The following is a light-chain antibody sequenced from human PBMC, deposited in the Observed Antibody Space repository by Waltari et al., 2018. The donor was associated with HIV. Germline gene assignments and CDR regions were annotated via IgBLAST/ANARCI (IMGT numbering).Light chain of an antibody. V-gene: IGLV3-1*01. CDR3: QAWDSRFTYV. J-gene: IGLJ1*01. Sequence: SYELTQPPSVSVSPGQTASITCPGDKLGQKYASWYQQKPGQSPVLVIYQDSKRPSGIPERFSGSNSGNTATLTISGTQAMDEADYYCQAWDSRFTYVFGTGTKVTVL. CDR1: KLGQKY. CDR2: QDS.